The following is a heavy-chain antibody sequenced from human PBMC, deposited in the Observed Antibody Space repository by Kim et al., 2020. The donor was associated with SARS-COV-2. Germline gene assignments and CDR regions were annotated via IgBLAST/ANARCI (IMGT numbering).Heavy chain of an antibody. CDR3: ATRNCSSTSCSKYYFDY. CDR2: ISGTGGST. CDR1: GFTFSSFSIYT. D-gene: IGHD2-2*01. V-gene: IGHV3-23*01. Sequence: GGSLRLSCAASGFTFSSFSIYTMSWVRQAPGKGLEWVSGISGTGGSTSYADSVKGRFTISRDNSKNTVFLQMHSLRAEDTALYYCATRNCSSTSCSKYYFDYWGQGALVTVSS. J-gene: IGHJ4*02.